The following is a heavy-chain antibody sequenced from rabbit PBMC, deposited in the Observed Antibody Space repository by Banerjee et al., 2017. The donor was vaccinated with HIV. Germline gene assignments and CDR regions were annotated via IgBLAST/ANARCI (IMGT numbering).Heavy chain of an antibody. CDR1: GFSFSGNA. CDR2: IYGSSSGST. CDR3: ARLWGYPGGTAAGYFNL. Sequence: QSLEESGGDLVKPGASLTLTCTASGFSFSGNAMCWVRQAPGKGLEWIACIYGSSSGSTYYASWAKGRFTISKTSSTTVTLQMTSLTAADTATYFCARLWGYPGGTAAGYFNLWGPGTLVTVS. J-gene: IGHJ4*01. D-gene: IGHD7-1*01. V-gene: IGHV1S40*01.